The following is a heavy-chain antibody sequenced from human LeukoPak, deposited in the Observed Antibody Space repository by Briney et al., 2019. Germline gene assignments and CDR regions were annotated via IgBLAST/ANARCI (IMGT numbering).Heavy chain of an antibody. CDR1: GFTFSDFA. D-gene: IGHD5-12*01. CDR2: IRGGGDST. CDR3: ERRYGGNGAGFDY. V-gene: IGHV3-23*01. J-gene: IGHJ4*02. Sequence: GGSLRLSCAASGFTFSDFAMTWVRQAPGKGLEWVSAIRGGGDSTSYADSGKGRFTISRDNSKNTLYLQMSSLRAEDTAVYYCERRYGGNGAGFDYWGQGTLVTVSS.